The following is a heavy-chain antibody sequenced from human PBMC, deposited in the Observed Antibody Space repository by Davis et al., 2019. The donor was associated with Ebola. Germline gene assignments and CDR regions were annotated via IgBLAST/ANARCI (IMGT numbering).Heavy chain of an antibody. J-gene: IGHJ1*01. V-gene: IGHV4-39*07. CDR3: AKGPSRRITGSTQH. CDR2: IYYSGST. Sequence: SETLSLTCTVSGGSISSSSYYWGWIRQPPGKGLEWIGSIYYSGSTYYNPSLKSRVTISVDTSKNQFSLKLSSVTAADTAVYYCAKGPSRRITGSTQHWGQGTLVTVSS. CDR1: GGSISSSSYY. D-gene: IGHD1/OR15-1a*01.